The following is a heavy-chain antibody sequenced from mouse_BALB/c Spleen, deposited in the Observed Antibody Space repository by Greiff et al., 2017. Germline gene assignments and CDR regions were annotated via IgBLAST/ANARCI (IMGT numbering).Heavy chain of an antibody. J-gene: IGHJ2*01. CDR1: GYSFTGYY. CDR2: INPYNGAT. D-gene: IGHD3-3*01. CDR3: AREAALGTNYFDY. V-gene: IGHV1-31*01. Sequence: EVQRVESGPELVKPGASVKISCKASGYSFTGYYMHWVKQSHVKSLEWIGRINPYNGATSYNQNFKDKASLTVDKSSSTAYMELHSLTSEDSAVYYCAREAALGTNYFDYWGQGTTLTVSS.